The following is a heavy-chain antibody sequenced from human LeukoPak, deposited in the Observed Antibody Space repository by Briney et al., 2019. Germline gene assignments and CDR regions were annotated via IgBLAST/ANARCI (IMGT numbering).Heavy chain of an antibody. D-gene: IGHD2-8*02. CDR3: ARHQRPLLYYFDY. Sequence: SETLSLTCAVSGYSISSGYYWGWIRQPPGKGVEWIGSIYHSGSTYYNPSLKSRVTISVDTSKNQFSLKLSSVTAADTAVYYCARHQRPLLYYFDYWGQGTLVTVSS. J-gene: IGHJ4*02. V-gene: IGHV4-38-2*01. CDR1: GYSISSGYY. CDR2: IYHSGST.